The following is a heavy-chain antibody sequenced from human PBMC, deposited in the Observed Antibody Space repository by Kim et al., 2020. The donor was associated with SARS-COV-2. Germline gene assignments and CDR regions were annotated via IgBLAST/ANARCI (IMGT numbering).Heavy chain of an antibody. CDR3: ARDGAIRAQGARWFDP. Sequence: SETLSLTCTVSGGSISTYYWSWIRQPPGKGLEWIGYIHYSGSTNYNPSLKSRVTLSVDTSKNQFSLKLSSVTAADTAMYYCARDGAIRAQGARWFDPWGQGTLVTVSS. CDR1: GGSISTYY. V-gene: IGHV4-59*01. CDR2: IHYSGST. J-gene: IGHJ5*02. D-gene: IGHD5-12*01.